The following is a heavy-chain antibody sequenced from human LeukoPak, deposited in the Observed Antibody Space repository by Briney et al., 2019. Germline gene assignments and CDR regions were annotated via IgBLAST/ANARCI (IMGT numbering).Heavy chain of an antibody. Sequence: PSETLSLTCTVSGGSISSGSYYWSWIRQPAGKGLEWIGRIYTSGSTNYNPSLKSRVTISVDTSKNQFSLKLSSVTAADTAVYYCARVTRIDYGSGSYYKVGYYYYYMDVWGKGTTVTISS. J-gene: IGHJ6*03. CDR1: GGSISSGSYY. CDR2: IYTSGST. D-gene: IGHD3-10*01. CDR3: ARVTRIDYGSGSYYKVGYYYYYMDV. V-gene: IGHV4-61*02.